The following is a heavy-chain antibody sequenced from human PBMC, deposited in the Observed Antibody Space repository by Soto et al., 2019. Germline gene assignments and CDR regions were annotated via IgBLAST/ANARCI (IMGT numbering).Heavy chain of an antibody. CDR2: ISAYNGNT. V-gene: IGHV1-18*01. CDR3: ARDLDSSGYYSHFDY. Sequence: VAPVKVSCKASGYTFTSYGISWVRQAPGQGLEWMGWISAYNGNTNYAQKLQGRVTMTTDTSTSTAYMELRSLRSDDTAVYYCARDLDSSGYYSHFDYWGQGTLVTVSS. D-gene: IGHD3-22*01. J-gene: IGHJ4*02. CDR1: GYTFTSYG.